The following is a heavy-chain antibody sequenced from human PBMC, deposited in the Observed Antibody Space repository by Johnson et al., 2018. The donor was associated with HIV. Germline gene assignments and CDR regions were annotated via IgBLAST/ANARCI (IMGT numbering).Heavy chain of an antibody. CDR3: ERSGPNCAFDY. CDR1: GFTFSSYA. D-gene: IGHD1-1*01. Sequence: QEQLVESGGGVVQPGRSLRLSCAASGFTFSSYAMHWVRQAPGKGLEWVAVISYDGSNKYYADSVKGRFTLSRDNSKNTMFVQMNSLRAEDTAVYYGERSGPNCAFDYWVRGTMVTVSS. J-gene: IGHJ3*01. CDR2: ISYDGSNK. V-gene: IGHV3-30-3*01.